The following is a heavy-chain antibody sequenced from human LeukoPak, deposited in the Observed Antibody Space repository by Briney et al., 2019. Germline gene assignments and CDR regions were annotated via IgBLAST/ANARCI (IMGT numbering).Heavy chain of an antibody. J-gene: IGHJ3*02. D-gene: IGHD2-2*01. CDR2: INPNSEGT. CDR1: GYTFTNYG. V-gene: IGHV1-2*02. CDR3: ARLRYCSSTSCYVGAFDI. Sequence: ASVKVSCKASGYTFTNYGISWVRQAPGQGLEWMGWINPNSEGTNYAQKFQGRVTMTRDTSISTAYMELSRLKSDDTAVYYCARLRYCSSTSCYVGAFDIWGQGTMVTVSS.